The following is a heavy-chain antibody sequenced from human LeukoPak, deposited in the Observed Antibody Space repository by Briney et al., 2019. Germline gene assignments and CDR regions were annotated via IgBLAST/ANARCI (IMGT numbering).Heavy chain of an antibody. V-gene: IGHV1-18*01. CDR3: ARDVSRAAAGRGLSDY. Sequence: ASVKVSCKASGYSFTGYGISWVRQAPGQGLEWMGWISAYNGDTDYAQKLQGRVTMTTDTSTTTAYMELRSLISDDTAVYYCARDVSRAAAGRGLSDYWGQGTLVTVSS. CDR2: ISAYNGDT. J-gene: IGHJ4*02. CDR1: GYSFTGYG. D-gene: IGHD6-13*01.